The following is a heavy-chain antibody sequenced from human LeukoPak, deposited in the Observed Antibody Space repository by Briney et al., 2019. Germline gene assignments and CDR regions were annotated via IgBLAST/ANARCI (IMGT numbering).Heavy chain of an antibody. CDR3: TRDHPLRVGDISAFDF. CDR1: GYRFNSYG. J-gene: IGHJ3*01. V-gene: IGHV1-18*01. Sequence: ASVEVSCKASGYRFNSYGITWVRQAPGQGLEWIGWISGYNGNTNYAQMFQDRVTMTTDTSTNTAYMELRSLRSDDTAMFYCTRDHPLRVGDISAFDFWGQGTMVVVSS. D-gene: IGHD3-10*01. CDR2: ISGYNGNT.